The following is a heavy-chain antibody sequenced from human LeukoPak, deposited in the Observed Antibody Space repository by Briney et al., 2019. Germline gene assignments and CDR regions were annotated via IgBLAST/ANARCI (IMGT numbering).Heavy chain of an antibody. CDR3: ARARYCTSTSCYIDY. CDR2: ISGSGSST. CDR1: GFTFSSYA. D-gene: IGHD2-2*02. V-gene: IGHV3-23*01. Sequence: GGSLRLSCAASGFTFSSYAMSWVRQAPGKGLEWVSGISGSGSSTYYADSVKGRFPISRDNSKNTLYLQMNSLRAEDTAVYYCARARYCTSTSCYIDYWGQGTLVTVSS. J-gene: IGHJ4*02.